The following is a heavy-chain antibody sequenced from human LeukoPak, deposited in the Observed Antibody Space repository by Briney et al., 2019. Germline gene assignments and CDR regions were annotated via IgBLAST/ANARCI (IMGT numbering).Heavy chain of an antibody. J-gene: IGHJ6*02. D-gene: IGHD2-15*01. CDR3: TKDQSYCSGGSCYYYYGMDV. CDR1: GFTFSSYG. V-gene: IGHV3-30*18. Sequence: GGSLRLSCAASGFTFSSYGMHWVRQAPGKGLEWVAVISYDGSNKYYADSVKGRFTISRDNSKNTLYLQMNSLRAEDTAVYYCTKDQSYCSGGSCYYYYGMDVWGQGTTVTVSS. CDR2: ISYDGSNK.